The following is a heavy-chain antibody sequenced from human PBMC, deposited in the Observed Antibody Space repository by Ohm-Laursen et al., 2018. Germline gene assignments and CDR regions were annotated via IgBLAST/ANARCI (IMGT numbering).Heavy chain of an antibody. CDR3: ARPLRGVSGDATYNWFDP. D-gene: IGHD3-10*01. CDR2: INPNSGGT. Sequence: GASVKVSCKASGYTFTGYYMHWVRQAPGQGLEWMGWINPNSGGTNYAQKFQGRVTMTRDTSISTAYMELSRLRSDDTAVYYCARPLRGVSGDATYNWFDPWGQGTLVTVSS. J-gene: IGHJ5*02. V-gene: IGHV1-2*02. CDR1: GYTFTGYY.